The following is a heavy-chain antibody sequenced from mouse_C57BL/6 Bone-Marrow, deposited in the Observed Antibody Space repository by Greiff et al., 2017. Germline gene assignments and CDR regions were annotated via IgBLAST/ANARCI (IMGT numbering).Heavy chain of an antibody. CDR1: GYTFTSYW. CDR2: IYPSDSET. J-gene: IGHJ3*01. Sequence: QVQLQQPGAELVRPGSSVKLSCKASGYTFTSYWMDWVKQRPGQGLEWIGNIYPSDSETHYNQKFKDKATLTVDKSSSTAYMQLSSLTSEDSAVYYCASDYYYGSSSAYWGQGTLVTVSA. V-gene: IGHV1-61*01. D-gene: IGHD1-1*01. CDR3: ASDYYYGSSSAY.